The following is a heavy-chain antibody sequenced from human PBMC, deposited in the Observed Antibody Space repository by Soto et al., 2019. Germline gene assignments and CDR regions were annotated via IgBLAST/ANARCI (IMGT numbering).Heavy chain of an antibody. CDR2: IIPILGIA. CDR3: ARGSSGYYYGY. CDR1: GGTFSSYT. Sequence: QVQLVQSGAEVKKPGSSVKVSCKASGGTFSSYTISWVRQAPGQGLEWMGRIIPILGIANYAQKFQGRVTITADKTTSTAYMELSSLRSEDTAVYYCARGSSGYYYGYWGQGNLVIVSS. J-gene: IGHJ4*02. V-gene: IGHV1-69*02. D-gene: IGHD3-22*01.